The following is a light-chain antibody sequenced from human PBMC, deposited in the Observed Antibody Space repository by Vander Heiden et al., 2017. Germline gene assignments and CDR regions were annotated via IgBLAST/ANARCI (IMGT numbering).Light chain of an antibody. CDR3: MQALQSPRT. J-gene: IGKJ4*01. Sequence: IVMTQSPLSLPVTPGESASISCTSSQVLLHGNGYNYLVWYLQKPGQSPQLLIYLNSHRASGVPDRFSVSGSGTDFTLKISRVEAEDVGLYYCMQALQSPRTFGGGTRLEIK. CDR1: QVLLHGNGYNY. V-gene: IGKV2-28*01. CDR2: LNS.